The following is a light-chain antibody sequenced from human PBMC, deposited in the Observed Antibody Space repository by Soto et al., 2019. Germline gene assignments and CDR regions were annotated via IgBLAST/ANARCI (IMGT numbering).Light chain of an antibody. J-gene: IGKJ3*01. CDR2: WAS. V-gene: IGKV4-1*01. Sequence: DIEMTQSPDSLAASLGERATIYCRSSRTLLSASNNKNFLAWYQQKPGQPPKLLFYWASSRSSGVPGRFIAGGSGTDFTLTITNLQAEDVAIYYCQQYYNTPITFGRGTKVDIK. CDR1: RTLLSASNNKNF. CDR3: QQYYNTPIT.